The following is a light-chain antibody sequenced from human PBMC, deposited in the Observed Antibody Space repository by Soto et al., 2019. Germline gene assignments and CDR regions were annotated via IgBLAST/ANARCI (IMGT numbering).Light chain of an antibody. CDR1: QTVNTY. Sequence: DTQMTQSPSSLSASMVDRVTITCRASQTVNTYLHWYQQKPGKAPKLLIYAASNLQSGVPSRFSGSGSGTNFTLSLNSLQPEDFATYYCQQGYSNPWTFGQGTKVDIK. CDR2: AAS. J-gene: IGKJ1*01. V-gene: IGKV1-39*01. CDR3: QQGYSNPWT.